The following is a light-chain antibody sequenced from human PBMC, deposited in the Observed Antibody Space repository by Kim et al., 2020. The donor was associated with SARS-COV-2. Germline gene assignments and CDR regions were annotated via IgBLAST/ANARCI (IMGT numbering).Light chain of an antibody. CDR1: SLAAES. V-gene: IGLV3-21*04. Sequence: GKTARITCGGHSLAAESVHWYQQKPGPAPVLVIFYDSDRPSGIPERFSGSTSGNTATLTISRVDAGDGADYYCQVWGTDSDHGVFGGGTQLAVL. CDR2: YDS. CDR3: QVWGTDSDHGV. J-gene: IGLJ3*02.